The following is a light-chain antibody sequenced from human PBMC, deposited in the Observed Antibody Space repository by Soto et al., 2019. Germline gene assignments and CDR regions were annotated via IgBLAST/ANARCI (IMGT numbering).Light chain of an antibody. CDR1: SSDIGGYDY. CDR2: EVN. J-gene: IGLJ2*01. V-gene: IGLV2-8*01. CDR3: NSYAGSNNVA. Sequence: QSALTQPPSASGSPGQSVTLSCTGTSSDIGGYDYVSWYQQHPGKAPQLMIYEVNKRPSGIPDRFSGSKSGNTASLTVSGLQAEDEADYYCNSYAGSNNVAFGGGTKLTVL.